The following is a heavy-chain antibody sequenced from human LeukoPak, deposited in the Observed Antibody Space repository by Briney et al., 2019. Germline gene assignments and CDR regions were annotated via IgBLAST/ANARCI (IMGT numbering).Heavy chain of an antibody. J-gene: IGHJ4*02. CDR1: GFTVSSTY. D-gene: IGHD5-18*01. CDR2: IYSGGST. V-gene: IGHV3-53*01. CDR3: IYGYTLDF. Sequence: GGSLRLSCAASGFTVSSTYMNWVRQAPGKGLEWVSVIYSGGSTNYSDSVKGRFNISRDNSKNTLFLLMNSLRAEDTAVYYCIYGYTLDFWGQGTLVTVSS.